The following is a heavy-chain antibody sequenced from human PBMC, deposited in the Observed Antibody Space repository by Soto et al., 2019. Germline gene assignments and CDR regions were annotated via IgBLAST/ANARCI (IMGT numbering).Heavy chain of an antibody. D-gene: IGHD5-18*01. CDR1: GGSISSYY. V-gene: IGHV4-59*01. CDR2: IYYSGST. CDR3: AREKIELGVDTAMAPYYYYYYMDV. Sequence: SETLSLTCTVSGGSISSYYWSWIRQPPGKGLEWIGYIYYSGSTNYNPSLKSRVTISVDTSKNQFSLKLSSVTAADTAVYYCAREKIELGVDTAMAPYYYYYYMDVWGKGTTVTVSS. J-gene: IGHJ6*03.